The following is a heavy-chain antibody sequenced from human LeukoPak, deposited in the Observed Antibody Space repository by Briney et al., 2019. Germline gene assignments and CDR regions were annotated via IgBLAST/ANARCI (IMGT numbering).Heavy chain of an antibody. J-gene: IGHJ3*02. D-gene: IGHD6-25*01. CDR2: ISGSGGST. CDR3: ARWGSELPDDAFDI. CDR1: GFTFGSYA. V-gene: IGHV3-23*01. Sequence: GGSLRLSCAASGFTFGSYAMSWVRQAPGKGLEWVSAISGSGGSTYYADSVKGRFTISRDNSKNTLYLQMNSLRVEDTAVYFCARWGSELPDDAFDIWGQGTMVTVSS.